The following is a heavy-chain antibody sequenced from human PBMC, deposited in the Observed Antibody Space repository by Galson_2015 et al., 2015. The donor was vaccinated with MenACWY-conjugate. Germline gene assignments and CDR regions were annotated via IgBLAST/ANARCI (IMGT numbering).Heavy chain of an antibody. Sequence: SVKVSCKASGYTFTSYGISWVRQAPGQGLEWMGWISAYNGNTNYAQKLQGRVTMTTDTSTSTAYMELRSLRSDDTAVYYCARDGGIVGATGEGDYLGQGTLVTVSS. D-gene: IGHD1-26*01. J-gene: IGHJ4*02. CDR2: ISAYNGNT. V-gene: IGHV1-18*01. CDR1: GYTFTSYG. CDR3: ARDGGIVGATGEGDY.